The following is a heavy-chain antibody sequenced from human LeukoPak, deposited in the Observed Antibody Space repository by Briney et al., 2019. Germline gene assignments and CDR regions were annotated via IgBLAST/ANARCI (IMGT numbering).Heavy chain of an antibody. CDR1: GYTFTGYY. V-gene: IGHV1-2*02. CDR3: AIVVVTAIPDY. J-gene: IGHJ4*02. D-gene: IGHD2-21*02. CDR2: INPNSGGT. Sequence: GASVKVSCKSSGYTFTGYYMHWVRQAPGQGLEWMGWINPNSGGTSYAQKFQGRVTMTRDTSISTACMELSRLRSDDTAVYYCAIVVVTAIPDYWGQGTLVTVSS.